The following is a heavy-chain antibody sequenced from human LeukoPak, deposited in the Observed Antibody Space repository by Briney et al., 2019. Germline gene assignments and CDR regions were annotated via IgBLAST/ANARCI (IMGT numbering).Heavy chain of an antibody. V-gene: IGHV3-7*04. CDR2: IHPDGSAK. D-gene: IGHD4-23*01. CDR3: ARALESGNSDAGY. J-gene: IGHJ4*02. CDR1: EFTYSRYW. Sequence: GGSLRLSCATSEFTYSRYWMTWVRQAPGKGLEWVANIHPDGSAKYYVDSLRGRFTISRDNAKNSLYLQMNSLRAEDTAVYYCARALESGNSDAGYWGQGTLVTVSS.